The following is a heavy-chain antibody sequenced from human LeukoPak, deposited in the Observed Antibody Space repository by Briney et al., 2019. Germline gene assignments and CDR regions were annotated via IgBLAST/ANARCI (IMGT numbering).Heavy chain of an antibody. Sequence: GGSLRLSCAASGFTFSNAWMSWVRQAPGKGLEWVGRIKSKTDGGTTDYAAPVKGRFTISRDDSKNTLYLQMNGLRAEDTAVYYCAKVPYSSSSDVGNSLGFDFWGQGSLVTVSS. CDR1: GFTFSNAW. CDR3: AKVPYSSSSDVGNSLGFDF. D-gene: IGHD6-6*01. J-gene: IGHJ4*02. V-gene: IGHV3-15*01. CDR2: IKSKTDGGTT.